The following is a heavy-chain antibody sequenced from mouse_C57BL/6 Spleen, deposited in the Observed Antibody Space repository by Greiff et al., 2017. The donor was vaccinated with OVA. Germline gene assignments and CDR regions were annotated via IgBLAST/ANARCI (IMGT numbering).Heavy chain of an antibody. V-gene: IGHV1-64*01. CDR3: ANYYGSSDYAMDY. CDR2: IHPNSGST. D-gene: IGHD1-1*01. CDR1: GYTFTSYW. J-gene: IGHJ4*01. Sequence: QVQLQQPGAELVKPGASVKLSCKASGYTFTSYWMHWVKQRPGQGLEWIGMIHPNSGSTNYNEKFKSKATLTVDKSSSTAYMQLSSLTSEDSAVYYCANYYGSSDYAMDYWGQGTSVTVSS.